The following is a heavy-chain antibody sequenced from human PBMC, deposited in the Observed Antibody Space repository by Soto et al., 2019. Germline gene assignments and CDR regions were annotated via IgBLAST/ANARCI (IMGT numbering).Heavy chain of an antibody. CDR3: ARDPGEGYYDFWSGPHYFDY. CDR2: IYYSGST. Sequence: TLSLTCTVSGGSISSGGYYWSWIRQHPGKGLEWIGYIYYSGSTYYNPSLKSRVTISVDTSKNQFSLKLSSVTAADTAVYYCARDPGEGYYDFWSGPHYFDYWGQGTLVTSPQ. J-gene: IGHJ4*02. V-gene: IGHV4-31*03. CDR1: GGSISSGGYY. D-gene: IGHD3-3*01.